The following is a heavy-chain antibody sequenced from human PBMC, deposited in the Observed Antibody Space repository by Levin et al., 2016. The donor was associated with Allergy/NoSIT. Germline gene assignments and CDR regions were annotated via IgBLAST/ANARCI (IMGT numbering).Heavy chain of an antibody. CDR3: ARGEESSSSPAFDL. J-gene: IGHJ3*01. V-gene: IGHV3-53*01. D-gene: IGHD6-6*01. Sequence: GESLKISCVASGFTVSDNYMNWVRQAPGKGLEWVSVFYSADSTNYADSVKGRFTISRDNSKNTMYLQMNSLRAEDTAVYYCARGEESSSSPAFDLWGQGTNVIVSS. CDR1: GFTVSDNY. CDR2: FYSADST.